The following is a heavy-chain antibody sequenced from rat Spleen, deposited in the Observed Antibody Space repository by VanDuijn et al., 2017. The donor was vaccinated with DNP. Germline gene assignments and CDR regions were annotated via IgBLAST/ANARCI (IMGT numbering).Heavy chain of an antibody. J-gene: IGHJ2*01. Sequence: EVQLQESGPGLVKPSQSLSLTCSVTGFSITSNYWGWIRKLPGNKLEWMGYINSSGSTNYNPSLKSRISITRDTSKNKFFLQVNSVTTEDTATYYCARQSRTTRGFDYWGQGVMVTVSS. CDR3: ARQSRTTRGFDY. V-gene: IGHV3-3*01. CDR2: INSSGST. CDR1: GFSITSNY. D-gene: IGHD1-2*01.